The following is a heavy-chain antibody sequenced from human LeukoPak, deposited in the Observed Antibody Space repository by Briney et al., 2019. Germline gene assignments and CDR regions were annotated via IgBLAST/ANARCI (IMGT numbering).Heavy chain of an antibody. D-gene: IGHD3-3*01. CDR2: IYYSGST. J-gene: IGHJ5*02. Sequence: SETLSLTCTVSGGSISSYYWSWIRQPTGKGLEWIGYIYYSGSTNYNPSLKSRVTTSVDTSKNQFSLKLSSVTAADTAVYYCARGVDDFWSGYSHDWFDPWGQGTLVTVSS. V-gene: IGHV4-59*01. CDR3: ARGVDDFWSGYSHDWFDP. CDR1: GGSISSYY.